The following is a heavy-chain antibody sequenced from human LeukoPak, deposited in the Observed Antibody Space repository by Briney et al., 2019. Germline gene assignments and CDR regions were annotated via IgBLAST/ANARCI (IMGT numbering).Heavy chain of an antibody. Sequence: SVKVSCKASGFTFTSSAAQWVRQARGQRLEWIGWIVVGSGNTNYAQKFQERVTITRDMSTSTAYMELSSLRSEDTAVYYCAAPGVYCSGGSCLVQAFDIWGQGTMVTVSS. J-gene: IGHJ3*02. D-gene: IGHD2-15*01. CDR2: IVVGSGNT. V-gene: IGHV1-58*01. CDR3: AAPGVYCSGGSCLVQAFDI. CDR1: GFTFTSSA.